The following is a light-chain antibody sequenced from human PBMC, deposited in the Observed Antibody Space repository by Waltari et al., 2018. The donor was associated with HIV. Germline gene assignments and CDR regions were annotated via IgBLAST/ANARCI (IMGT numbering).Light chain of an antibody. CDR2: AAS. CDR1: QRIGTS. CDR3: QQAHSFPYT. J-gene: IGKJ2*01. V-gene: IGKV1-12*01. Sequence: DIQMTQSPSSVSASVGDTVTITCRASQRIGTSLAWYQQKPGKAPTLLIYAASNLQGGVPSRFSGTGSETDFTLTISSLQAEDFATYHCQQAHSFPYTFGQGTKVDIK.